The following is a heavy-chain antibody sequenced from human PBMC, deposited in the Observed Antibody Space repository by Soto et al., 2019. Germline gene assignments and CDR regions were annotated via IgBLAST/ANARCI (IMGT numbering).Heavy chain of an antibody. Sequence: SETLSLTCTVSGGSISSSSYYWGWIRQPPGKGLEWIGSIYYSGSTYYNPSLKSRVTISVDTSKNQFSLKLSSVTAADTAVYYCARHEGFYCSGGSCYSVASWFDPWGQGTLVTVSS. J-gene: IGHJ5*02. CDR1: GGSISSSSYY. CDR3: ARHEGFYCSGGSCYSVASWFDP. CDR2: IYYSGST. D-gene: IGHD2-15*01. V-gene: IGHV4-39*01.